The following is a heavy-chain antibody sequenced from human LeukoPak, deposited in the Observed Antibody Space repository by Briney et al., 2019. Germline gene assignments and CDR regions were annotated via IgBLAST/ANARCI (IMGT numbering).Heavy chain of an antibody. CDR2: IYTSGST. J-gene: IGHJ6*02. CDR3: ARHFNYYYYGMDV. Sequence: SETLSLTCTVSGGSISSYYWSWIRQPAGKGLEWIGRIYTSGSTNYNPSLKSRVTMSVDTSKTQFSLKLTSVTAADTAVYYCARHFNYYYYGMDVWGQGTTVTVSS. CDR1: GGSISSYY. D-gene: IGHD3-3*02. V-gene: IGHV4-4*07.